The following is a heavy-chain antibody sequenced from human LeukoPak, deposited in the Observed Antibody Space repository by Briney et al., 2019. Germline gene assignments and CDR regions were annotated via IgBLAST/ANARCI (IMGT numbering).Heavy chain of an antibody. CDR3: AKGPLPRIDS. CDR2: LSGSGGST. V-gene: IGHV3-23*01. Sequence: GGSLRLSCAASGCTFGSYAMNWVRQAPGRGLEWVSTLSGSGGSTYYADSVKGRFTISRDNSKNTLYLQMNSLRAEDTAVYYCAKGPLPRIDSWGQGTLVTVSS. J-gene: IGHJ4*02. CDR1: GCTFGSYA.